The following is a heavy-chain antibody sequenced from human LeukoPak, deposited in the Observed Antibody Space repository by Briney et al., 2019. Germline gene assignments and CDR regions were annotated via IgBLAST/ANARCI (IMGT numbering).Heavy chain of an antibody. J-gene: IGHJ4*02. CDR2: IRGSGGST. V-gene: IGHV3-23*01. Sequence: GGYMRLSCAPSGFTFSSYAMSWVRHAPGKGLEWVSAIRGSGGSTYYADSVKGRFTISRNNSKNPRSLPTNSLRAKHTAVYYCAKALGQWLVLYYFDSWGQGPLVTVSS. CDR1: GFTFSSYA. D-gene: IGHD6-19*01. CDR3: AKALGQWLVLYYFDS.